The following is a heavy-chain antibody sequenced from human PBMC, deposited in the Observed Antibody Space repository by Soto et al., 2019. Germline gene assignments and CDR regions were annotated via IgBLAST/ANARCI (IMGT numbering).Heavy chain of an antibody. Sequence: SETLSLTCTVSGGSISSYYWSWIRQPPGKGLEWIGYIYYSGSTNYNPSLKSRVTISVDTSKNQFSLKLSSVTAADTAVYYCARLTVDWFDPWGQGTLVTVSS. CDR2: IYYSGST. V-gene: IGHV4-59*08. CDR1: GGSISSYY. J-gene: IGHJ5*02. CDR3: ARLTVDWFDP.